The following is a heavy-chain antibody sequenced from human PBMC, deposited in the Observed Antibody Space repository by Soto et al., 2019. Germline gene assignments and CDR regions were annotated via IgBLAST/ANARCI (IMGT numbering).Heavy chain of an antibody. Sequence: SETLSLTCTVSGGSISSYYWSWIRQPPGKGLEWIGYIYYSGSTNYNPSLKSRVTISVDTSKNQFSLKLSSVTAADTAVYYCARLTVDWFDPWGQGTLVTVSS. CDR2: IYYSGST. V-gene: IGHV4-59*08. CDR1: GGSISSYY. J-gene: IGHJ5*02. CDR3: ARLTVDWFDP.